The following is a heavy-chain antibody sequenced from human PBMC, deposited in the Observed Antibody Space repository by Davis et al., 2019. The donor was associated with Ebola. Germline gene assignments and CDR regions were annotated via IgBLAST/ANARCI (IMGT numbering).Heavy chain of an antibody. D-gene: IGHD2-2*01. Sequence: AASVKVSCKASGYTFTSYDINWVRQATGQGLEWMGWMNPNSGNTGYAQKFQGRVTMTRNTSISTAYMELSRLRSDDTAVYYCARGDIVVVPAAMPYDPWGQGTLVTVSS. CDR2: MNPNSGNT. V-gene: IGHV1-8*01. J-gene: IGHJ5*02. CDR3: ARGDIVVVPAAMPYDP. CDR1: GYTFTSYD.